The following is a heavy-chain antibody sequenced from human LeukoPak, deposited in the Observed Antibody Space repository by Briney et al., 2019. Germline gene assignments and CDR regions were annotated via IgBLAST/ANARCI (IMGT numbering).Heavy chain of an antibody. CDR3: ARGRDYYDSSGYGSGAFDI. D-gene: IGHD3-22*01. J-gene: IGHJ3*02. Sequence: SETLSLTCAVDGGSFSGYYWSWIRQPPGKGLEWIGEINHSGSTNYNPSLKSRVTISVDTSKNQFSLKLSSVTAADTAVYYCARGRDYYDSSGYGSGAFDIWGQGTMVTVSS. V-gene: IGHV4-34*01. CDR2: INHSGST. CDR1: GGSFSGYY.